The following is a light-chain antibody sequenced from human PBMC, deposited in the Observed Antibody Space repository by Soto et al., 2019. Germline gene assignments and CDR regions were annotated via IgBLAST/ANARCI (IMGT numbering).Light chain of an antibody. V-gene: IGKV1-12*01. CDR1: QGISTW. CDR2: AAS. J-gene: IGKJ4*01. Sequence: DLQMTQSPSSVSASVGDRVTITCRASQGISTWLVWYQQKPGEAPNLLIYAASSLQSGVPSRFSGSGSGTDFTLTISSLQPEDFATYYCQQTNSFPLTFGGGTKVEIK. CDR3: QQTNSFPLT.